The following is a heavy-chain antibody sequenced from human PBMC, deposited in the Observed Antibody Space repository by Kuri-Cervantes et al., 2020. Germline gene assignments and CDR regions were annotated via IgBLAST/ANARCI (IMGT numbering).Heavy chain of an antibody. CDR3: ARGRGYRDGYKMDV. Sequence: ASVKVSCKASGYTFTSYAMHWVRQAPGQRLEWMGWINAGSGGTNYAQKFQGWVTMTRDTSISTAYMELSSLRSEDTAVYYCARGRGYRDGYKMDVWGKGTTVTVSS. V-gene: IGHV1-2*04. CDR1: GYTFTSYA. D-gene: IGHD5-24*01. CDR2: INAGSGGT. J-gene: IGHJ6*03.